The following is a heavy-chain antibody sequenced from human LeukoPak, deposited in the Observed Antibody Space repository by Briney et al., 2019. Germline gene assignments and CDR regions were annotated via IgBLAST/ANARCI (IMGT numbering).Heavy chain of an antibody. CDR1: GYTFTGYY. D-gene: IGHD6-25*01. J-gene: IGHJ6*02. CDR3: ARVGGPDYYYYGMDV. CDR2: INPNSGGT. V-gene: IGHV1-2*02. Sequence: GASVKVSCKASGYTFTGYYMHWVRQAPGQGLEWMGWINPNSGGTNYAQKFQGRVTMTRDTPISTAYMELSRLRSDDTAVYYCARVGGPDYYYYGMDVWGQGTTVTASS.